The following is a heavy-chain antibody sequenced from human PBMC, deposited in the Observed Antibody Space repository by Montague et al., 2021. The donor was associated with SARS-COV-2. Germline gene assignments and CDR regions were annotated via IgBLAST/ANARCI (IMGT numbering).Heavy chain of an antibody. CDR1: DVSLSSSTW. CDR3: ARGGLGNRGFDY. V-gene: IGHV4-4*02. CDR2: TYLSGFT. D-gene: IGHD3/OR15-3a*01. Sequence: SETLSLTCVVSDVSLSSSTWWSWVRQSPGKGLEWVGETYLSGFTQYNPSVKSRVTISLDDSKSQFSLRLTSVTAADTAVYFCARGGLGNRGFDYWGQGALVTVSS. J-gene: IGHJ4*02.